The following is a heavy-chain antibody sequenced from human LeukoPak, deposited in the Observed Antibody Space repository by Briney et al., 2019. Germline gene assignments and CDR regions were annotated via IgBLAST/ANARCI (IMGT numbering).Heavy chain of an antibody. CDR1: GGTFSSYA. D-gene: IGHD6-6*01. J-gene: IGHJ3*02. CDR3: ARGSVGSIAAPSDAFDI. Sequence: SVKVSCKASGGTFSSYAISWVRQAPGQGLEWMGGIIPIFGTANYAQKFQGRVTITADESTSTAYMELSSLRSEDTAVYYCARGSVGSIAAPSDAFDIWGQGTLVTVSS. CDR2: IIPIFGTA. V-gene: IGHV1-69*13.